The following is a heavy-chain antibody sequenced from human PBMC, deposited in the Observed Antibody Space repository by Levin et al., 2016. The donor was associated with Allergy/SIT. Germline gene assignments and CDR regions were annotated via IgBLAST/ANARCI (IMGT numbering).Heavy chain of an antibody. Sequence: GESLKISCAASGFTFSSYAMSWVRQAPGKGLEWVSAISGSGGSTYYADSVKGRFTISRDNSKNTLYLQMNSLRAEDTAVYYCAKDSTVTTTDFQHWGQGTLVTVSS. CDR3: AKDSTVTTTDFQH. D-gene: IGHD4-17*01. CDR2: ISGSGGST. J-gene: IGHJ1*01. CDR1: GFTFSSYA. V-gene: IGHV3-23*01.